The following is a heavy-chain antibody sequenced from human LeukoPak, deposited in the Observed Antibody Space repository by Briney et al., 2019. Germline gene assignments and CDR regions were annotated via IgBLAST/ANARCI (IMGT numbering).Heavy chain of an antibody. CDR3: ATAPRLGDYVWGSYRYTEPPDY. CDR2: FDPEDGET. D-gene: IGHD3-16*02. J-gene: IGHJ4*02. V-gene: IGHV1-24*01. Sequence: ASVKVSCKVSGYTLTELSMHWVRQAPGKGLEWMGGFDPEDGETIYAQKFQGRVTMTEDTSTDTAYMEQSSLRSEDTAVYYCATAPRLGDYVWGSYRYTEPPDYWGQGTLVTVSS. CDR1: GYTLTELS.